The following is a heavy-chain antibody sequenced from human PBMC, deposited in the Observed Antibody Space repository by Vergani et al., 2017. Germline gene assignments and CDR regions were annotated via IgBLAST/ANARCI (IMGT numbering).Heavy chain of an antibody. Sequence: QVQLVESGGGVVQPGRSLRLSCAASGFTFSSYAMHWVRQAPGKGLGWVAVISYDGSNKYYAYSVKGRFTISRDNSKNTLYLQMNSLRAEDTAVYYCAKELVDWYFDLWGRGTLVTVSS. CDR1: GFTFSSYA. CDR3: AKELVDWYFDL. J-gene: IGHJ2*01. V-gene: IGHV3-30-3*01. CDR2: ISYDGSNK.